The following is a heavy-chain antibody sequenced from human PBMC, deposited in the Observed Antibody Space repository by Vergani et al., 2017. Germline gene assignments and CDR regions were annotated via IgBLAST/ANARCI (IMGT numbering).Heavy chain of an antibody. CDR2: IIPIFGTA. Sequence: QVQLVQSGAEVKKPGSSVKVSCKASGGTFSSYAISWVRPAPGQGLEWIGGIIPIFGTANYAQKFQGRVTITADESTSTAYMELSSLRSEDTAVYYCARGQDSGYDYENWFDPWGQGTLVTVSS. CDR1: GGTFSSYA. D-gene: IGHD5-12*01. J-gene: IGHJ5*02. V-gene: IGHV1-69*01. CDR3: ARGQDSGYDYENWFDP.